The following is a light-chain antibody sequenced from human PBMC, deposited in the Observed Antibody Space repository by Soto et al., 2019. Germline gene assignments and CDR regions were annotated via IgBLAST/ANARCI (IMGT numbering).Light chain of an antibody. Sequence: EIVLTRSPGTLSLSPGERATLSCRASQSVSSSYLAWYQQKPGQARRLLIYGASSRATGIPDRFSGSGSGTDFTLTISRLEPEDFAVYYCQQYGSSPPATFGQGTKVDIK. J-gene: IGKJ1*01. CDR3: QQYGSSPPAT. CDR1: QSVSSSY. CDR2: GAS. V-gene: IGKV3-20*01.